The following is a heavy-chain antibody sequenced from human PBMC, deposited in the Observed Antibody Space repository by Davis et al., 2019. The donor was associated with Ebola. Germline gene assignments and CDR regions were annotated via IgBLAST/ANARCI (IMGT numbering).Heavy chain of an antibody. CDR1: GFDFRSYA. Sequence: PGGSLRLSCVASGFDFRSYAMHWVRQVPGKGLEWVAVISYDGSNTYYADSVKGRFTISRESSENTLHLQMNSLRPEDTAVYYCARITATARISSTGEYFQHWGQGTLVTVSS. V-gene: IGHV3-30-3*01. CDR2: ISYDGSNT. J-gene: IGHJ1*01. CDR3: ARITATARISSTGEYFQH. D-gene: IGHD6-13*01.